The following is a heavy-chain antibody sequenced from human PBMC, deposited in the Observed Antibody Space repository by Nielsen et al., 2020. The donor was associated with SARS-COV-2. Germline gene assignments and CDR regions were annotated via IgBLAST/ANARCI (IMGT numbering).Heavy chain of an antibody. CDR2: IKQDGSEK. Sequence: GGSLRLSCAASGFTFSSYRMSWVRQAPGKGLEWVATIKQDGSEKYYVDSVKGRFTISRDNAKNSLYLQRNSLRAEDTAVYYCARDQRVRRAMGGYWGQGTLVTVSS. V-gene: IGHV3-7*01. CDR3: ARDQRVRRAMGGY. J-gene: IGHJ4*02. CDR1: GFTFSSYR. D-gene: IGHD3-16*01.